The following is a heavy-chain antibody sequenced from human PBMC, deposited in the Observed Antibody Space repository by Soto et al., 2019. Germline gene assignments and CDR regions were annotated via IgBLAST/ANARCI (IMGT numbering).Heavy chain of an antibody. Sequence: TLSLTCTVSGGSIFSHLWSWIRQPPGKGLEWIGYVSHSGSTTHNPSLKSRVTISLDTSQNQVSLQLRSVTAADTAVYYCAREGPLSGDAFDIWGRGTKVTVSS. V-gene: IGHV4-59*11. J-gene: IGHJ3*02. D-gene: IGHD3-16*01. CDR3: AREGPLSGDAFDI. CDR1: GGSIFSHL. CDR2: VSHSGST.